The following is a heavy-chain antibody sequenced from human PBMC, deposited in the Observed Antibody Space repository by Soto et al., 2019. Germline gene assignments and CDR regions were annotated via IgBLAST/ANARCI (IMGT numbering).Heavy chain of an antibody. CDR1: GFTFSSYW. D-gene: IGHD3-16*01. Sequence: EVQLVESGGGLVQPGGSLRLSCAASGFTFSSYWMHWVRQAQGKGLVWVSRISSDGSSTTYADSVKGRFTISRDNAKNTLYLQMNSLRAEDTAVYYCARGGRYYYMDVWGKGTTVTVSS. CDR2: ISSDGSST. V-gene: IGHV3-74*01. J-gene: IGHJ6*03. CDR3: ARGGRYYYMDV.